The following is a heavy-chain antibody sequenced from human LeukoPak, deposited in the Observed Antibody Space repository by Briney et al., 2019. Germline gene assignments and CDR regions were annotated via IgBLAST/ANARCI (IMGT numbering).Heavy chain of an antibody. V-gene: IGHV3-23*01. CDR1: GFTFSSYA. Sequence: GSLRLSCAASGFTFSSYAMSWVRQAPGKGLEWVSAISGSGGSTYYADSVKGRFTISRDNSKNTLYLQMNSLRAEDTAVYYCAKDQRSSSWYVRDAFDIWGQGTMVTVSS. CDR3: AKDQRSSSWYVRDAFDI. J-gene: IGHJ3*02. D-gene: IGHD6-13*01. CDR2: ISGSGGST.